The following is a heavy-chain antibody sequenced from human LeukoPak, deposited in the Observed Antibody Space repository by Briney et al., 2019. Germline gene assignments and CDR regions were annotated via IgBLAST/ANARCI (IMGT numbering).Heavy chain of an antibody. CDR3: ARHGSYSLAF. J-gene: IGHJ4*02. D-gene: IGHD1-26*01. V-gene: IGHV4-4*02. Sequence: PSGTLSFTCAGSGGSISSGGYWSWLRQPPGKGLEWIGQIYYIGSTNYNPSLESRVIMSLDKSTNQLSLRFNSVTAADTAVYYCARHGSYSLAFWGQGALVTVSS. CDR2: IYYIGST. CDR1: GGSISSGGY.